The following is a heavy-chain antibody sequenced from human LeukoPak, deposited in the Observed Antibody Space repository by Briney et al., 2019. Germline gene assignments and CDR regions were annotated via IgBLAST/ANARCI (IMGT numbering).Heavy chain of an antibody. CDR2: ISNDGSNE. CDR1: GFTFSSYG. D-gene: IGHD1-26*01. J-gene: IGHJ4*02. V-gene: IGHV3-30*03. CDR3: ARGHNPSGGATPY. Sequence: PGGSLRLSCAASGFTFSSYGMHWVRQAPGKGLEWVALISNDGSNEHYADSVKGRFTISRHNSKNTLYLQLNSLRVEDTAVYYCARGHNPSGGATPYWGQGTLVTVSS.